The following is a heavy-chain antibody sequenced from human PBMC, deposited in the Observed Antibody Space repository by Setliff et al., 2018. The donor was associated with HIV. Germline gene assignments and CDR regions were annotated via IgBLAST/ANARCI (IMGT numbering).Heavy chain of an antibody. CDR1: GFTFGSFA. Sequence: GGSLRLSCAASGFTFGSFAMSWVRQAPGKGLEWVSTLSGSGVSTYYADSVKGRFTISRDNSKNTLYLQMNSLRAEDMAVYYCAKGALGYCSGTICYPFDYWAQGTLVTVSS. V-gene: IGHV3-23*01. J-gene: IGHJ4*02. CDR3: AKGALGYCSGTICYPFDY. D-gene: IGHD2-15*01. CDR2: LSGSGVST.